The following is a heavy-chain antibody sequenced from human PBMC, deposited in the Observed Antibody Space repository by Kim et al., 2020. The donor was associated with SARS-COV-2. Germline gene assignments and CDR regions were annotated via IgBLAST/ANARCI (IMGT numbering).Heavy chain of an antibody. CDR1: GFTFSSYA. J-gene: IGHJ4*02. D-gene: IGHD6-13*01. CDR3: AKDTVYSSSWFCFDY. CDR2: ISGSGGST. V-gene: IGHV3-23*01. Sequence: GGSLRLSCAASGFTFSSYAMSWVRQAPGKGLEWVSAISGSGGSTYYADSVKGRFTISRDNSKNTLYLQMNSLRAEDTAVYYCAKDTVYSSSWFCFDYWGQGTLVTVSS.